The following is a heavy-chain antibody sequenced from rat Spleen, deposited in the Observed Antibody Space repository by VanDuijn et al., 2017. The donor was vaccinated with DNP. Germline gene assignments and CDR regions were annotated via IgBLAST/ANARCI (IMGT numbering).Heavy chain of an antibody. V-gene: IGHV2-32*01. CDR3: ARWTMGITLDY. D-gene: IGHD1-9*01. Sequence: QVQLKESGPVLVQASETLSLTCTVSGFSLTGNNVHWVRQPPGKGLEWMGVMWSDGDTSYNSALKSRLSISRDTSKSQVLLKMNSLQTEDTAMYFWARWTMGITLDYWGQGVMVTVSS. CDR2: MWSDGDT. J-gene: IGHJ2*01. CDR1: GFSLTGNN.